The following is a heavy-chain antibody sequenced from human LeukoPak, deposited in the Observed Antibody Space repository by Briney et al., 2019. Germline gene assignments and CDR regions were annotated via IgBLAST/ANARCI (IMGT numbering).Heavy chain of an antibody. CDR1: GGSFSGYY. V-gene: IGHV4-34*01. J-gene: IGHJ3*02. Sequence: SETLSLTCAVYGGSFSGYYWSWIRQPPGKGLEWIGEINHSGSTNYNPSLKSRVTISVDTSKNQFSLKLSSVTAADTAVYYCARTDTAMVTLAFDIWGQGTMVTVSS. D-gene: IGHD5-18*01. CDR3: ARTDTAMVTLAFDI. CDR2: INHSGST.